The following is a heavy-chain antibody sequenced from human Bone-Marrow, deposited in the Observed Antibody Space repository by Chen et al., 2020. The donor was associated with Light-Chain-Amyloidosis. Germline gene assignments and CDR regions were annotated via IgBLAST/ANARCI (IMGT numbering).Heavy chain of an antibody. CDR2: IYTSGST. CDR1: GGSISSYY. V-gene: IGHV4-4*07. Sequence: QVQLQESGPGLVKPSETLSLTCTVSGGSISSYYWSWIRQPAGKGLEWIGRIYTSGSTNYNPSLKSRVTMSVDTSKNQFSLKLSSVTAADTAVYYCARGDKAAHRGYSYGYFYYGMDVWGQGTTVTVSS. J-gene: IGHJ6*02. CDR3: ARGDKAAHRGYSYGYFYYGMDV. D-gene: IGHD5-18*01.